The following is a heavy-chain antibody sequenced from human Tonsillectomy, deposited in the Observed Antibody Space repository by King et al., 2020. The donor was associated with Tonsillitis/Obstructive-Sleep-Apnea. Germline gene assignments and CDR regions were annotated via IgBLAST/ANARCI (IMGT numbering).Heavy chain of an antibody. V-gene: IGHV3-30*01. CDR1: GFTFSSYS. CDR3: ARDNFGWPFYYFDY. D-gene: IGHD6-19*01. Sequence: VQLVESGGGVVQPGGSLRLACTASGFTFSSYSLHWVRQAPGKGLEWVALISFDGSNKYYADSVKGRFTISRDNSKNTLYLHMNSLRPEDTAVYYCARDNFGWPFYYFDYWGQGTLVTFSS. CDR2: ISFDGSNK. J-gene: IGHJ4*02.